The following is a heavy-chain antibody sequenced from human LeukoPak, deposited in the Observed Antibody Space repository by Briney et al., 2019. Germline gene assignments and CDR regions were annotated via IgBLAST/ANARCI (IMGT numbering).Heavy chain of an antibody. J-gene: IGHJ4*02. D-gene: IGHD3-22*01. Sequence: PGRSLRLSCSASGFTFSSYGMHWVRQAPGRGLEWVAAIWYDGINKYYADSVKGRFTISRDTSKSTLYLQMTSLRAEDTAVYYCARGGGYYDSSAELGLEYWGQGTLVTVSS. CDR2: IWYDGINK. V-gene: IGHV3-33*01. CDR1: GFTFSSYG. CDR3: ARGGGYYDSSAELGLEY.